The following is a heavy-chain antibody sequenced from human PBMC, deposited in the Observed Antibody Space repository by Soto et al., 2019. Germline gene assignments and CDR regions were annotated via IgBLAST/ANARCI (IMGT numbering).Heavy chain of an antibody. D-gene: IGHD5-12*01. V-gene: IGHV4-59*01. CDR2: IYYSGST. CDR3: ARDTKSYDRYYYYYGMDV. J-gene: IGHJ6*02. Sequence: PSETLSLTCTVSGGSISSYYWSWIRQPPGKGLEWIGYIYYSGSTNYNPSLKSRVTISVDTSKNQFSLKLSSVTAADTAVYYCARDTKSYDRYYYYYGMDVWGQGTTVTSP. CDR1: GGSISSYY.